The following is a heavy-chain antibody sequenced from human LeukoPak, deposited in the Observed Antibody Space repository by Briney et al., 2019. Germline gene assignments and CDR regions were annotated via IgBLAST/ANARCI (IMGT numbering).Heavy chain of an antibody. J-gene: IGHJ4*02. CDR3: ARGRVTMIVGFDY. CDR1: GGSISSSSYY. Sequence: PSETLSLTCTVSGGSISSSSYYWGWIRQPPGKGLEWIGSIYYSGSTYYNPSLKSRVTISVDTPKNQFSLKLSSVTAADTAVYYCARGRVTMIVGFDYWGQGTLVTVSS. CDR2: IYYSGST. V-gene: IGHV4-39*07. D-gene: IGHD3-22*01.